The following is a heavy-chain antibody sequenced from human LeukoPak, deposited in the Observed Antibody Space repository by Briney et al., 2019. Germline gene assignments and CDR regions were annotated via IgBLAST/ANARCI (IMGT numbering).Heavy chain of an antibody. CDR1: GYSFVGYG. Sequence: ASVKVSCKASGYSFVGYGMSWVRQAPGQGLEWMGWISAYNGKTNYPQKFQGRVTMTTDTSTNTGYMELRSLRFDDTAVYYCARVRDTGYDENDFWGQGTLVTVSS. D-gene: IGHD5-12*01. J-gene: IGHJ4*02. CDR2: ISAYNGKT. V-gene: IGHV1-18*01. CDR3: ARVRDTGYDENDF.